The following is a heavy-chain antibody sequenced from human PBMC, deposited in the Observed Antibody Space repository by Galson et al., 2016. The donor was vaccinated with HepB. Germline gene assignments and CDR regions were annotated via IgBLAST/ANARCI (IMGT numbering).Heavy chain of an antibody. CDR1: GYTFTSYF. J-gene: IGHJ4*02. CDR2: LNPNVGTS. V-gene: IGHV1-46*01. Sequence: SCKASGYTFTSYFMYWVRQAPGQGLEWMGILNPNVGTSIYAQKFQGRVTMTRDTSTSTVYMELSSLRSEDTAVYYCARGGRVSTSPGDYWGPGTLVTVSS. CDR3: ARGGRVSTSPGDY. D-gene: IGHD5/OR15-5a*01.